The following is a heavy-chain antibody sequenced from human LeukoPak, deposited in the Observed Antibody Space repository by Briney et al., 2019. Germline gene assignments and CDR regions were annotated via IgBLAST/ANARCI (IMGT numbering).Heavy chain of an antibody. CDR2: ISAYNGNT. CDR1: GYTFTSYG. J-gene: IGHJ3*02. V-gene: IGHV1-18*01. D-gene: IGHD3-22*01. Sequence: GASVKVSCKASGYTFTSYGISWVRQAPGQGLEWMGWISAYNGNTNYAQKLQGSVTMTTDTSTSTAYMELRSLRSYDTAVYYCAREGDTYYYDSSHGAFDIWGQGTMVTVSS. CDR3: AREGDTYYYDSSHGAFDI.